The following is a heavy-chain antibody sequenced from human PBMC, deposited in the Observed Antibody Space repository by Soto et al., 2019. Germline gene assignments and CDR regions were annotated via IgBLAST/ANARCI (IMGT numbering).Heavy chain of an antibody. J-gene: IGHJ5*02. CDR3: AAGGGNH. CDR2: ISSSGETI. V-gene: IGHV3-48*02. CDR1: GFTFSSHS. D-gene: IGHD2-15*01. Sequence: EVQLVESGGGLVQPGGSLRLSCAASGFTFSSHSMKWVRQAPGRGLEWVSYISSSGETIYYVDSVKGRFTISRDNAKNSLHLQMNSRRDEDTAVYYCAAGGGNHWGQGTLVTVSS.